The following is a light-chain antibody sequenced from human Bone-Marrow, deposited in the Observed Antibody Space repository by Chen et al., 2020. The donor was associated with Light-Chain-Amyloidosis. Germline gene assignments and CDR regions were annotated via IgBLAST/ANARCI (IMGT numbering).Light chain of an antibody. CDR3: QQYNDWPLT. J-gene: IGKJ4*01. Sequence: EIVMTQSPATLSLSPGERATLSCGASQGHNNKLAWYQQKPGQAPRLLIYDASTRATDIPSRFRGSGSGTEFTLTITSLTSEDFALYYCQQYNDWPLTFGGGTKVE. CDR2: DAS. V-gene: IGKV3-15*01. CDR1: QGHNNK.